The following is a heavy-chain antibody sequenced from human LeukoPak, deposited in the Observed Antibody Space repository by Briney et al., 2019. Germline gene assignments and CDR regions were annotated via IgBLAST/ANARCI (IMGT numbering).Heavy chain of an antibody. CDR1: GWSCSSYY. D-gene: IGHD3-10*01. CDR3: AVRFRLPGDI. J-gene: IGHJ3*02. Sequence: PSETLSLTCAVYGWSCSSYYWSWIRQPPGKGLEWIGEINHSGSTNYNPSLESRVTISVDTSKNQFSLKLSSVTAADTAVYYCAVRFRLPGDIWSQGTMVTVSS. CDR2: INHSGST. V-gene: IGHV4-34*01.